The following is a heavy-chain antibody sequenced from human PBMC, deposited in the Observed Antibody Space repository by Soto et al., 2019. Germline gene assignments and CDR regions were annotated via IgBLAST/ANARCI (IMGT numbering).Heavy chain of an antibody. Sequence: SETLSLTCKVSAASISFSSYYWAWIRQPPGKALEWIGSVYHNGITSYNPSLESRVTISIDTSKNQFSLRLTSVTAADTALYYFVRHALRMITFGGVNQHWGQGTLVTVSS. CDR1: AASISFSSYY. CDR3: VRHALRMITFGGVNQH. CDR2: VYHNGIT. D-gene: IGHD3-16*01. J-gene: IGHJ4*02. V-gene: IGHV4-39*01.